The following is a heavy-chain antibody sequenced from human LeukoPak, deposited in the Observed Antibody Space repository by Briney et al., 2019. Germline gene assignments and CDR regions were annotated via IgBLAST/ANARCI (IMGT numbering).Heavy chain of an antibody. Sequence: GASVKVACKASGYTFTSYGISWVRQAPGQGLEWMGWISAYNGNTNYAQKLQGRVTMTTDTSTSTAYMELRSLRSDDTAVYYCAREGQWLVGGYYYGMDVWGQGTTVTVSS. CDR3: AREGQWLVGGYYYGMDV. CDR2: ISAYNGNT. V-gene: IGHV1-18*01. D-gene: IGHD6-19*01. J-gene: IGHJ6*02. CDR1: GYTFTSYG.